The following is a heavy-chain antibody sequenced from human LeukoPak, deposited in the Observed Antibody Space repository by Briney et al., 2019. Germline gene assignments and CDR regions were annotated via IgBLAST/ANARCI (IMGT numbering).Heavy chain of an antibody. CDR2: IVGSGGST. CDR1: GFTFSNYA. V-gene: IGHV3-23*01. D-gene: IGHD3-9*01. J-gene: IGHJ4*02. Sequence: GGSLRLSCAASGFTFSNYAMSWVRQATGKGLEWVSAIVGSGGSTYYADSVKGRFTISRDNPKNTLYLQMNSLRAEDTAVYYCAKWGDYDILTGYYDSDYWGQGTLVTVSS. CDR3: AKWGDYDILTGYYDSDY.